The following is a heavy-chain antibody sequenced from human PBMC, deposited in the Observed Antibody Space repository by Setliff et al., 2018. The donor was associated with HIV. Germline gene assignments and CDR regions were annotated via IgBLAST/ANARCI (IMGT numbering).Heavy chain of an antibody. Sequence: GGSLRLSCAASGFTFDRYWMHWVRQAPGKGLVWVSRVNSDGSSKTYADSVKDRFTISRDNAKNSLYLQMDSLRAEDTAVYYCARDSRFSSDYGDFDYWGQGTLVTVSS. CDR1: GFTFDRYW. J-gene: IGHJ4*02. D-gene: IGHD3-22*01. CDR2: VNSDGSSK. V-gene: IGHV3-74*01. CDR3: ARDSRFSSDYGDFDY.